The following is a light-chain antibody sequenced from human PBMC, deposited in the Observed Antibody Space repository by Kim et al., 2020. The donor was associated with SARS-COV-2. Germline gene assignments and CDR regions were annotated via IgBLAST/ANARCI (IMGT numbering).Light chain of an antibody. J-gene: IGLJ1*01. V-gene: IGLV2-14*03. CDR2: DVN. CDR1: SHDVGGYNY. Sequence: GQAITISCTGTSHDVGGYNYVSWYQQHPGKAPQLMIYDVNYRPSRISSRFSGSKSGNTASLTISGLQSEDEGDYYCSSYTSTSTLVFGTGTKVTVL. CDR3: SSYTSTSTLV.